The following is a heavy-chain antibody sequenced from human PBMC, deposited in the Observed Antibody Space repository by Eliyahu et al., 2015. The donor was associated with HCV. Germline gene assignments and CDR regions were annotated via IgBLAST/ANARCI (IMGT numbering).Heavy chain of an antibody. CDR3: ARPDDQYYYDSSGYQTHAFDI. D-gene: IGHD3-22*01. Sequence: EVQLVQSGAEVKKPGESLKISCKGSGYSFTSYWIGWVRQMPGKGLEWMGILYPGDSDTRYSPSFQGQVTISADKSISTAYLQWSSLKASDTAMYYCARPDDQYYYDSSGYQTHAFDIWGQGTMVTVSS. J-gene: IGHJ3*02. CDR1: GYSFTSYW. CDR2: LYPGDSDT. V-gene: IGHV5-51*01.